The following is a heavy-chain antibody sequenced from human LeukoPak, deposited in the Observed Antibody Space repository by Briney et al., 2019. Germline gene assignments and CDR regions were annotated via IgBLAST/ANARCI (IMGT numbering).Heavy chain of an antibody. Sequence: GGSLRLSCAASVFTFSIYAMRWVRQAPGKGLEWVAVISYDGSNKYYADSVKGRFTISRDNSKNTLYLQMNSLRAEDTAVYYWARPLEGYLDWWPFDFCGQGTLVTVSS. CDR2: ISYDGSNK. CDR1: VFTFSIYA. V-gene: IGHV3-30-3*01. CDR3: ARPLEGYLDWWPFDF. J-gene: IGHJ4*02. D-gene: IGHD3-9*01.